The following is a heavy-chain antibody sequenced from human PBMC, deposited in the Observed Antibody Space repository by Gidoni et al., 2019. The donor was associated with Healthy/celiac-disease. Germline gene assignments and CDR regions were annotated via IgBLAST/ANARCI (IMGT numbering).Heavy chain of an antibody. Sequence: QLQLQESGPGLVKPSETLSLTCTVSGGSISRSSYYWGWIGQPPGRGLEWIGSIYDSGSTYYNPSLKSGVTITVETSKNQFSLKLSSVTAADTAVYYCASLTTVTPTYWYFDLWGRGTLVTVSS. D-gene: IGHD4-17*01. V-gene: IGHV4-39*01. CDR2: IYDSGST. CDR3: ASLTTVTPTYWYFDL. J-gene: IGHJ2*01. CDR1: GGSISRSSYY.